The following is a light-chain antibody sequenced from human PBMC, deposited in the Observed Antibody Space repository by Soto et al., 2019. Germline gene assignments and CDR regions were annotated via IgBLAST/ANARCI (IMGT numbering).Light chain of an antibody. CDR3: QQSYSVPLT. CDR2: STS. J-gene: IGKJ4*01. CDR1: QNIGNR. V-gene: IGKV1-39*01. Sequence: DLQMTPSPSSLSASLGDRVTITCRSSQNIGNRINWFQQQLGEPPKLLIYSTSSLQNDVPSRFSGRGSGTDFTLTISSLQPEDVATYYCQQSYSVPLTFGGGTKVEFK.